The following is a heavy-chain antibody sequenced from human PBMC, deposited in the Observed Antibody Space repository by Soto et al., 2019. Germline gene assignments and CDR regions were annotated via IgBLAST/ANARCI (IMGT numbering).Heavy chain of an antibody. CDR3: ARELPQRQGRNMDV. Sequence: QVQLQESGPGLVKSSQTLSLTCTVTGGSMTSGDQYWTWIRHRPGEGLEWLGYINHRGTLYYNPSLKSRVSMSVDTSKNQFSLNLSSVTAADTAVYYCARELPQRQGRNMDVWGQGTTGTVSS. CDR1: GGSMTSGDQY. V-gene: IGHV4-31*03. J-gene: IGHJ6*02. D-gene: IGHD1-1*01. CDR2: INHRGTL.